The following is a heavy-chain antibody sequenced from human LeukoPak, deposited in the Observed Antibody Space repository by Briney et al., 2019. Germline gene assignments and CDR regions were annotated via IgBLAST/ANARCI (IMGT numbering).Heavy chain of an antibody. CDR2: ISGSGGST. V-gene: IGHV3-23*01. J-gene: IGHJ4*02. D-gene: IGHD6-19*01. CDR3: AKKRYSSGWSRLYYFDY. CDR1: GFTFSSYA. Sequence: GGSLRLSCAASGFTFSSYAMSWVRQAPGKGLEWVSAISGSGGSTYYADSVKRRFTISRDNSKNTLYLQMNSLRAEDTAVYYCAKKRYSSGWSRLYYFDYWGQGTLVTVSS.